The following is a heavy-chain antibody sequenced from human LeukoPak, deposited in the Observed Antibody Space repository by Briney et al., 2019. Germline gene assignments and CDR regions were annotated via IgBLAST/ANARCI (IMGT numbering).Heavy chain of an antibody. CDR3: ARVVVVAATRGTWYFDL. Sequence: ASVKVSCKASGGTFSSYAISWVRQAPGQGLEWMGGIIPIFGTANYAQKFQGRVTITADESTSAAYMELSSLRSDDTAVYYCARVVVVAATRGTWYFDLWGRGTLVTVSS. D-gene: IGHD2-15*01. J-gene: IGHJ2*01. V-gene: IGHV1-69*13. CDR1: GGTFSSYA. CDR2: IIPIFGTA.